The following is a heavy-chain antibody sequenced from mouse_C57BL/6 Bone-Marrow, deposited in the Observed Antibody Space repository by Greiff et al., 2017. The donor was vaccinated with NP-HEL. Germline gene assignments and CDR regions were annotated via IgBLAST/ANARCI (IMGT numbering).Heavy chain of an antibody. CDR3: ARWLQGYFDV. V-gene: IGHV1-81*01. J-gene: IGHJ1*03. CDR2: IYPRSGNT. D-gene: IGHD2-2*01. CDR1: GYTFTSYG. Sequence: VQLQQSGAELARPGASVKLSCKASGYTFTSYGISWVKQRTGQGLEWIGEIYPRSGNTYYNEKSKGKATLTADKSSSTAYMELRSLTSEDSAVYFCARWLQGYFDVWGTGTTVTISS.